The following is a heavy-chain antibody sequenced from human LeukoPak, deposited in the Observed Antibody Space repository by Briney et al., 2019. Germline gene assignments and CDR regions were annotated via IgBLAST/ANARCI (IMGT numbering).Heavy chain of an antibody. J-gene: IGHJ4*02. D-gene: IGHD2-2*01. CDR2: FDPEDGET. V-gene: IGHV1-24*01. CDR1: EYTLTELS. Sequence: ASVKVSCKVSEYTLTELSMHWVRQAPGKGLEWMGGFDPEDGETIYAQKFQGRVTMTEDTSTDTAYMELSSLRSEDTAVYYCATSTFYCSSTSCYVKAFDYWGQGTLVTVSS. CDR3: ATSTFYCSSTSCYVKAFDY.